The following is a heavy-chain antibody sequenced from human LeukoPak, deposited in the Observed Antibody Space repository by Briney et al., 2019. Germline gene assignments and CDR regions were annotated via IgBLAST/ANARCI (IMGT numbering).Heavy chain of an antibody. CDR3: ARDQKELGWLDP. V-gene: IGHV4-30-4*08. CDR2: IYYSGST. J-gene: IGHJ5*02. Sequence: PSETLSLTCIVCLGSISRGDYYWSWIRQPPGKGLEWIGYIYYSGSTYYNPSLKSRVTISVDTSKNQFSLKLSSVTAADTAVYYCARDQKELGWLDPWGQGTLVTVFS. CDR1: LGSISRGDYY. D-gene: IGHD3-10*01.